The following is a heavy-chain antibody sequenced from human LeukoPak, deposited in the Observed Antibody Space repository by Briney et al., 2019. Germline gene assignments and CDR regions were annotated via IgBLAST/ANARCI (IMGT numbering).Heavy chain of an antibody. V-gene: IGHV3-48*03. CDR2: ISSSGSTI. J-gene: IGHJ3*02. CDR1: GFTFSSYE. CDR3: ARDYSSVAFDI. Sequence: PGGSLRLSCAASGFTFSSYEMNWVRQAPGKGLEWVSYISSSGSTIYYADSVKGRFTISRDNAKNSLYLQVNSLGAEDTAVYYCARDYSSVAFDIWGQGTMVTVSS. D-gene: IGHD5-18*01.